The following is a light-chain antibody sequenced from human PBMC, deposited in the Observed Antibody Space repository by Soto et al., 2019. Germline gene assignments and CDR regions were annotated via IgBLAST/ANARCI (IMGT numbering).Light chain of an antibody. CDR2: AAS. J-gene: IGKJ3*01. CDR1: QGISSY. CDR3: QQYYSYPPVFT. V-gene: IGKV1-8*01. Sequence: AIRMTQSPSSFSASTGDRVTITCRASQGISSYLAWYQQKPGKAPKLLIYAASTLQSGVPSRFSGSGSGTDFTLTSSCLQSEDFATYYCQQYYSYPPVFTFGPGTKVDIK.